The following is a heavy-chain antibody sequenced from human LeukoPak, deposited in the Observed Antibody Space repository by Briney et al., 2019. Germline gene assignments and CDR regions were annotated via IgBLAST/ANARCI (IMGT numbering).Heavy chain of an antibody. CDR3: ARSGTYGDYDY. CDR2: INPNSGGT. J-gene: IGHJ4*02. Sequence: ASVKVSCKASGYTFTGYYMHWVRQAPGQGLEWMGWINPNSGGTNYAQKFQGRVTMTRDTSTSTVYMELSSLRSEDTAVYYCARSGTYGDYDYWGQGTLVTVSS. V-gene: IGHV1-2*02. CDR1: GYTFTGYY. D-gene: IGHD4-17*01.